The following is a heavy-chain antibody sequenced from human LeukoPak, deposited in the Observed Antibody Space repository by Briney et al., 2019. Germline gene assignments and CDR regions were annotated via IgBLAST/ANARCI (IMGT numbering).Heavy chain of an antibody. CDR3: VRRRSGSYIDY. CDR1: GYNFITYW. J-gene: IGHJ4*02. CDR2: IYPSDSGT. Sequence: GESLKISCKGSGYNFITYWIAWVRQMPGKGLEWMGIIYPSDSGTGYSPSFQGQVTISVDKSISTAYLQWSSLKASDTAMYYCVRRRSGSYIDYWGQGTLVTVSS. V-gene: IGHV5-51*01. D-gene: IGHD1-26*01.